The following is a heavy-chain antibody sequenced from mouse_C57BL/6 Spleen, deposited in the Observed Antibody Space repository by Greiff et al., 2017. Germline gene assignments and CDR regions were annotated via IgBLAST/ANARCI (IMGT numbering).Heavy chain of an antibody. CDR2: IWSGGST. CDR1: GFSLTSYG. Sequence: QVQLQQSGPGLVQPSQSLSITCTVSGFSLTSYGVHWVRQSPGKGLEWLGVIWSGGSTDYNAAFISRRSISKDNSKSQVFFKMNSLQADDTAIYYCARNGRLNYFDYWGQGTTLTVSS. V-gene: IGHV2-2*01. D-gene: IGHD2-4*01. CDR3: ARNGRLNYFDY. J-gene: IGHJ2*01.